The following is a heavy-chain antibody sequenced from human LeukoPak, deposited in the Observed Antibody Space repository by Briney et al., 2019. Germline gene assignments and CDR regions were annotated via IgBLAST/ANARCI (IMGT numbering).Heavy chain of an antibody. CDR2: ISGSGGST. Sequence: GGSLRLSCAASGFTFSSYAMSWVRQAPGKGLEWVSAISGSGGSTYYADSVKGRFTISRDNSKNTLYLQMNSLRAEDTAVYYCAKVIGPSLWFGAMAFDIWGQGTMVTVSS. CDR3: AKVIGPSLWFGAMAFDI. V-gene: IGHV3-23*01. D-gene: IGHD3-10*01. CDR1: GFTFSSYA. J-gene: IGHJ3*02.